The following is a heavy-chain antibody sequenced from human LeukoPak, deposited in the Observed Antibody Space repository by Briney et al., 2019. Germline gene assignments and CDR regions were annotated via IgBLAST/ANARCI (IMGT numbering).Heavy chain of an antibody. CDR2: ISSSSGYI. J-gene: IGHJ1*01. V-gene: IGHV3-21*01. CDR1: GFTFSSYS. D-gene: IGHD4-23*01. Sequence: PGGSLRLSCAASGFTFSSYSMNWVRQAPGKGLEWVSSISSSSGYIYYADSVKGRFTISRDNAKNSLYLQMNSLRAEDTAVYYCARAYGGNVAEYFQHWGQGTLVTVSS. CDR3: ARAYGGNVAEYFQH.